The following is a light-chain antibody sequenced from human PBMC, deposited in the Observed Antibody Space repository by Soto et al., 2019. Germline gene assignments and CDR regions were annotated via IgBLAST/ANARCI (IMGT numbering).Light chain of an antibody. CDR3: QQYVTSPA. CDR2: GAS. CDR1: QSVSSNY. V-gene: IGKV3-20*01. J-gene: IGKJ1*01. Sequence: EIVLTQSPGTLSLSPGERATLSRRASQSVSSNYLAWYQQKPGQAPRLLIYGASRRATGIPDRFSGSGSGTDFTLTISRLEPEDFAVYYCQQYVTSPAFGQGTKVEIK.